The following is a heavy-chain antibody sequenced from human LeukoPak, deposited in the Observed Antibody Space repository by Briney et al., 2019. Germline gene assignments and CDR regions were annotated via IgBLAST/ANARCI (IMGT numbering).Heavy chain of an antibody. CDR1: GYIFIGYY. D-gene: IGHD3-16*01. CDR3: AIWAGGNAPEPSFDH. V-gene: IGHV1-2*02. CDR2: INLSTGDT. J-gene: IGHJ4*02. Sequence: ASVRVSCKPSGYIFIGYYMHWMRQAPGQGLEWMGWINLSTGDTNYAQKFQGRVTMTRDTSIRTAYMEMSRLRYDDTALYYCAIWAGGNAPEPSFDHWGQGTLVTVSS.